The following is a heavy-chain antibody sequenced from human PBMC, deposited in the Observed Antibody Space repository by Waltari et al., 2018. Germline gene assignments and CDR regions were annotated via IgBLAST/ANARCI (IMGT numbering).Heavy chain of an antibody. V-gene: IGHV4-39*01. D-gene: IGHD1-26*01. J-gene: IGHJ3*02. CDR1: GGSIRLDTSH. CDR2: IHYDGTT. CDR3: ARLSDTAFDI. Sequence: QLQLQASGTGLVKPSETLSLTCTVHGGSIRLDTSHLGWIRQPPGKGLEWLANIHYDGTTYYNPSLKSRVTISVDTFKNQFSLRLSSGTAADTALYYCARLSDTAFDIWGQGTMVTVSS.